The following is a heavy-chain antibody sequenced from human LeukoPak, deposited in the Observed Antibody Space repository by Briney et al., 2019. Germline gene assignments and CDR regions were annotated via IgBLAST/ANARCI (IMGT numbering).Heavy chain of an antibody. CDR1: GFTFSSYA. CDR2: ISDSDGNT. J-gene: IGHJ4*02. V-gene: IGHV3-23*01. CDR3: ASALRIYYYFDY. Sequence: GGSLRLSCAASGFTFSSYAMSWVRQAPGKGLEWVSAISDSDGNTCYADSVKGRFTISRDNSKNTLYLQMNSLRAEDTAVYYCASALRIYYYFDYWGQGTLVTVSS. D-gene: IGHD1-26*01.